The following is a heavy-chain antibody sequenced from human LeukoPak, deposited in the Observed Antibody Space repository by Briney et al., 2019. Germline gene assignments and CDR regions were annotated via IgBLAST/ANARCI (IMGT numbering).Heavy chain of an antibody. J-gene: IGHJ4*02. CDR1: GFTFSSYA. CDR3: AREESGAFIFDY. CDR2: ISYDGSNK. Sequence: GGSLRLSCAASGFTFSSYAMHWVRQAPGKGLEWVAVISYDGSNKYYADSVKGRFTISRDSSKNTLYLQMNSLRAEDTAVYYCAREESGAFIFDYWGQGTLVTVSS. D-gene: IGHD4-17*01. V-gene: IGHV3-30-3*01.